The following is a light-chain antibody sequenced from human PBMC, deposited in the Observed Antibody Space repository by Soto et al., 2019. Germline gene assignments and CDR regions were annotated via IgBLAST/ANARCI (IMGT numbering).Light chain of an antibody. J-gene: IGKJ4*01. CDR2: NSF. CDR1: GSVSTN. V-gene: IGKV3-15*01. CDR3: QQYNEWPLT. Sequence: EIVLTQSPATLSVSQGERVSLSCRASGSVSTNLAWYQQKPGPAPRLLIYNSFSRATGIPARVSGSGSGTEFTLTISSLQFEDFAVYYCQQYNEWPLTSGGGTKVEIK.